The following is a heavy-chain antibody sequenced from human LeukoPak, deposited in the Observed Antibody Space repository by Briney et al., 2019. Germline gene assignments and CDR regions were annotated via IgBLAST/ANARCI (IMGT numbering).Heavy chain of an antibody. CDR1: GFTFNSYG. J-gene: IGHJ6*03. CDR2: IRFDGSYK. Sequence: DPGGSLRLSCAASGFTFNSYGMHWVRQAPGKGLEWVAFIRFDGSYKYYADSVKGRFTISRDTSKNTLYLQMNSLRAEDTAVYYCAKHDGSGSYGYYYYYMDVWGKGTTVTVSS. V-gene: IGHV3-30*02. D-gene: IGHD3-10*01. CDR3: AKHDGSGSYGYYYYYMDV.